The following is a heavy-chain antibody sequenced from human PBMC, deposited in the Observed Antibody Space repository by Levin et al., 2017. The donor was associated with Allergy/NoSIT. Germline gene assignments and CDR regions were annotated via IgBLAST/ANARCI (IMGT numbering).Heavy chain of an antibody. CDR3: AGSRGLRFDP. J-gene: IGHJ5*02. V-gene: IGHV3-21*01. D-gene: IGHD5/OR15-5a*01. CDR2: ISSSSSYI. CDR1: GFTFSSYS. Sequence: GESLKISCAASGFTFSSYSMNWVRQAPGKGLEWVSSISSSSSYIYYADSVKGRFTISRDNAKNSLYLQMNSLRAEDTAVYYCAGSRGLRFDPWGQGTLVTVSS.